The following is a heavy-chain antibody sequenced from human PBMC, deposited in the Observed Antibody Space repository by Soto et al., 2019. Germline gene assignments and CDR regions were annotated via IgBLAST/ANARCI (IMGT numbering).Heavy chain of an antibody. J-gene: IGHJ4*02. D-gene: IGHD2-8*02. CDR3: TGEVASGY. CDR2: ISRDGRTK. V-gene: IGHV3-30*03. Sequence: QVQLVESGGGVVQPGRSLRLSCSVSGFAVSSKGMHWVRQAPGKGLEWVAVISRDGRTKFYADSVEGRFTISNDSSRNTLFLEMDSLRSDDTAVYYCTGEVASGYWGQGTLVTVSS. CDR1: GFAVSSKG.